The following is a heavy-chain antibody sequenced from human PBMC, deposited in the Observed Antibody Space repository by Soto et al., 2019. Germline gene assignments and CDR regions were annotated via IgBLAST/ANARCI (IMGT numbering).Heavy chain of an antibody. J-gene: IGHJ4*02. CDR3: ARDPMTTVTTRLDY. CDR2: ISYDGSNK. V-gene: IGHV3-30-3*01. D-gene: IGHD4-17*01. Sequence: GESLKISCAASGFTFSSYAMHWVRQAPGKGLEWVAVISYDGSNKYYADSVKGRFTISRDNSKNTLYLQMNSLRAEDTAVYYCARDPMTTVTTRLDYWGQGTLVTVSS. CDR1: GFTFSSYA.